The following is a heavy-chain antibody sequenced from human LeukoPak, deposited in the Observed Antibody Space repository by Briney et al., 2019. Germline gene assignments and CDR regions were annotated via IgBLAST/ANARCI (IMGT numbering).Heavy chain of an antibody. V-gene: IGHV1-69*01. CDR1: GGTFSSYA. CDR2: IIPIFGTA. Sequence: GASEKVSCKASGGTFSSYAISWVRQAPGQGLEWMGGIIPIFGTANYAQKFQGRVTITADESTSTAYMELSSLRSEDTAVYYCARAVVPAARFDYWGQGTLVTVSS. CDR3: ARAVVPAARFDY. D-gene: IGHD2-2*01. J-gene: IGHJ4*02.